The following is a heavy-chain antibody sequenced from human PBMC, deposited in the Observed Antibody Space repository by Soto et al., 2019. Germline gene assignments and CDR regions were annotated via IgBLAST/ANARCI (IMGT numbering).Heavy chain of an antibody. Sequence: PSETLSLTCAVDGGSFSGYYWSWIRQPPGKGLEWIGEINHSGSTNYNPSLKSRVTISVDTSKNQFSLKLSSVTAADTAVYYCARGKRYYYGSGSYYKADAFDIWGQGTMVT. CDR1: GGSFSGYY. D-gene: IGHD3-10*01. CDR2: INHSGST. CDR3: ARGKRYYYGSGSYYKADAFDI. V-gene: IGHV4-34*01. J-gene: IGHJ3*02.